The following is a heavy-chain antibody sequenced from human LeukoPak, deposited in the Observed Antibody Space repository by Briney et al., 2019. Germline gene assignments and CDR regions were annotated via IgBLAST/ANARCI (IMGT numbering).Heavy chain of an antibody. CDR2: IKQDGSEK. J-gene: IGHJ4*02. CDR1: GFTFSSYW. V-gene: IGHV3-7*01. Sequence: GGAPRLSCAASGFTFSSYWMSWVRQAPGEGLEWVANIKQDGSEKYYVDSVKGRFTISRDNAKNSLYLQMNSLRAEDTAVYYCARGYSSGWKYWGQGTLVTVSS. D-gene: IGHD6-19*01. CDR3: ARGYSSGWKY.